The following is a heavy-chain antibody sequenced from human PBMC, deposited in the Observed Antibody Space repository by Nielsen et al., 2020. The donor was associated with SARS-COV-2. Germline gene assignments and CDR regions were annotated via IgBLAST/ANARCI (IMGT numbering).Heavy chain of an antibody. CDR2: ISGNSDSA. Sequence: ASVKVSCKASGHTFTKYGISWVRQAPGQGLEWMGWISGNSDSAKYVKKFLGRVIMTTDTSTSTAYLEVRSLRSDDTAVYYCASSAPPSGFNWFDPWGQGPRSPSPQ. D-gene: IGHD3-22*01. CDR1: GHTFTKYG. J-gene: IGHJ5*02. CDR3: ASSAPPSGFNWFDP. V-gene: IGHV1-18*04.